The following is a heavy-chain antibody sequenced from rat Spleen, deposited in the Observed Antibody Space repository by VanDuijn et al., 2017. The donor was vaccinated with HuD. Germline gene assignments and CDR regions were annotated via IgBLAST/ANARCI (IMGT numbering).Heavy chain of an antibody. V-gene: IGHV5-29*01. CDR1: GFTFTDYY. Sequence: EVQLVESDGGLVQPGRSLKLSCAASGFTFTDYYMAWVRQAPTKGLEWVATISSDGRRNYYRDSVKGRFTISRDNAKSSLYLQMDSLRSADTATYYCARHGCNSYFDYWGQGVMVTVSS. J-gene: IGHJ2*01. D-gene: IGHD1-9*01. CDR3: ARHGCNSYFDY. CDR2: ISSDGRRN.